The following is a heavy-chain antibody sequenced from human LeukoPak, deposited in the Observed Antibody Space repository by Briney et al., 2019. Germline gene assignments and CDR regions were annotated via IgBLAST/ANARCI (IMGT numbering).Heavy chain of an antibody. CDR1: GINFSPYE. Sequence: GGSLRLSCAASGINFSPYEKTWVRQAPGKGLEWVSYISSTGITTYYADSVKGRFTISRDNAKKSLYLQMNNLRAEDTAVYYCSGDYGDVDYWGQGTLVTVTS. CDR2: ISSTGITT. CDR3: SGDYGDVDY. D-gene: IGHD3-22*01. J-gene: IGHJ4*02. V-gene: IGHV3-48*03.